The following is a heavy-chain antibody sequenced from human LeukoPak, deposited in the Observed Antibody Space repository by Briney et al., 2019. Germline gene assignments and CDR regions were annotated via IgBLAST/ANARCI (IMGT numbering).Heavy chain of an antibody. J-gene: IGHJ4*02. Sequence: ASVKVSCKASGYTFTSYDINWVRQATGQGLEWMGWMNPNSGNTGYAQKFQGRVTITADESTSTAYMELSSLRSEDTAVYYCAKVDDFLTGYYNGYFNYWGQGTLVTVSS. V-gene: IGHV1-8*03. CDR2: MNPNSGNT. D-gene: IGHD3-9*01. CDR1: GYTFTSYD. CDR3: AKVDDFLTGYYNGYFNY.